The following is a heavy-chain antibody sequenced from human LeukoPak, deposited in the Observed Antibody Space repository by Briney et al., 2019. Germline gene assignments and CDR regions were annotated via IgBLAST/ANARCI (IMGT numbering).Heavy chain of an antibody. D-gene: IGHD3-3*01. CDR1: GFTFSSYE. V-gene: IGHV3-48*03. Sequence: GGSLRLSCAASGFTFSSYEMNWVRQAPGKGLEWVSYISSSGSTIYYADSVKGRFTISRDNAKNSLYLQMNSLRAEDTAVYYCARGPYDPYYFDYWGQGTLVTVSS. J-gene: IGHJ4*02. CDR2: ISSSGSTI. CDR3: ARGPYDPYYFDY.